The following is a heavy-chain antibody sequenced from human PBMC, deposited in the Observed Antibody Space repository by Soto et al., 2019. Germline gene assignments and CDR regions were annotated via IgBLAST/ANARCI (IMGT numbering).Heavy chain of an antibody. D-gene: IGHD3-16*01. CDR3: ARFYGLDAFDF. CDR2: IFYSGRT. CDR1: GGSISSYY. V-gene: IGHV4-59*08. J-gene: IGHJ3*01. Sequence: QVQLQESGPGLVKPSETLSLTCTVSGGSISSYYWSWIRQPPGKGLEWIGYIFYSGRTNYNPSLKSRVTISVDTSQNQFSLKLNSVTAADTAVYYCARFYGLDAFDFWGHGTMVTVSS.